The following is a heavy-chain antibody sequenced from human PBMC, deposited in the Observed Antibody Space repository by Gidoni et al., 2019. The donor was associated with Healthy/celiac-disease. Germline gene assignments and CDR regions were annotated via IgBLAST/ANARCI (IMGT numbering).Heavy chain of an antibody. CDR3: ARVPLLTDVWSGYNYYYYGMDV. Sequence: QVQLVQSGAVVHTPGASVKVSCKASGYTFPSYDVKCVRQATGQGLECMGGMNPKSGNTGYAHKFQGRDPMPRNPYISTAYMEPSSLSSEETDVSYCARVPLLTDVWSGYNYYYYGMDVWGQGTTVTVSS. CDR1: GYTFPSYD. J-gene: IGHJ6*02. CDR2: MNPKSGNT. V-gene: IGHV1-8*01. D-gene: IGHD3-3*01.